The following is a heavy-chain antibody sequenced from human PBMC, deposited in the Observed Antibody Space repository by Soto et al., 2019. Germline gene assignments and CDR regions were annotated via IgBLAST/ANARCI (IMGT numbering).Heavy chain of an antibody. D-gene: IGHD3-10*01. Sequence: QVQLVESGGGVVQPGRSLRLSCAASGFTFSSYAMHWVRQAPGKGLEWVAVISYDGSTTYYADSVKGRFTISRDNSKNALYRQTNSLRPEDTAVYYSAGDEIQGSGAYGMDVWGQGTTVTVSS. CDR2: ISYDGSTT. CDR1: GFTFSSYA. J-gene: IGHJ6*02. V-gene: IGHV3-30-3*01. CDR3: AGDEIQGSGAYGMDV.